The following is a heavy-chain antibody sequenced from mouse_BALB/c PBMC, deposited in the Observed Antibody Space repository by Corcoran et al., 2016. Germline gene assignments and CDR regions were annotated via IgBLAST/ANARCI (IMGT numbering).Heavy chain of an antibody. CDR3: ARAPLHYYAMDY. D-gene: IGHD6-1*01. CDR2: INAYTGEP. Sequence: QIQLVQSGPELKKPGETVKISCKASGYTFTNYGMNWVKQAPGKGLKWMGWINAYTGEPTYADDFKGRFAFSLETSASTAYLQINNLKNEDTATYFCARAPLHYYAMDYWGQGTSFTVSS. V-gene: IGHV9-3-1*01. CDR1: GYTFTNYG. J-gene: IGHJ4*01.